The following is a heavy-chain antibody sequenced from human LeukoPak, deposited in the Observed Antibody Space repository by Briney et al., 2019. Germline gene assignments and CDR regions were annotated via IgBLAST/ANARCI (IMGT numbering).Heavy chain of an antibody. CDR3: ARIEWERLGRAFDI. Sequence: GGSLRLSRAASGFTFSSHWMHWVRQAPGKGLVWVSRINSDGSSISYADSVKGRFTISRDNSKNTLYLQMNSLRAEDMAVYYCARIEWERLGRAFDIWGQGTMVTVSS. J-gene: IGHJ3*02. CDR1: GFTFSSHW. V-gene: IGHV3-74*01. D-gene: IGHD1-26*01. CDR2: INSDGSSI.